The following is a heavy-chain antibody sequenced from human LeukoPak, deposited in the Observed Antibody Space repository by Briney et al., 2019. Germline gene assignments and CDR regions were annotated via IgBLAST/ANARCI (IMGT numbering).Heavy chain of an antibody. CDR1: GFTVNAYF. V-gene: IGHV3-53*01. D-gene: IGHD3-9*01. CDR3: ARDGYFKYAFDL. J-gene: IGHJ3*01. Sequence: GGSLRLSCAASGFTVNAYFMSWVRQAPGKGLEWVSVIYTGGSTYYADSVKGRFTISRDNYKNTLYLQMNSLRAEDTAVYYCARDGYFKYAFDLWGQGTMVTVS. CDR2: IYTGGST.